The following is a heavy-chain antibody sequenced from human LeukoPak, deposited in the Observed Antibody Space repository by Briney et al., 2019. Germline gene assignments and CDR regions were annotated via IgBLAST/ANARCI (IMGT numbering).Heavy chain of an antibody. V-gene: IGHV3-11*04. D-gene: IGHD6-19*01. CDR3: ARDSSSGWFFDY. Sequence: GGSLGLSCAASGFTFSDYYMSWIRQAPGKGLEWVSYISSSGSTIYYADSVKGRFTIPRDNAKNSLYLQMNSLRAEDTAVYYCARDSSSGWFFDYWGQGTLVTVSS. J-gene: IGHJ4*02. CDR2: ISSSGSTI. CDR1: GFTFSDYY.